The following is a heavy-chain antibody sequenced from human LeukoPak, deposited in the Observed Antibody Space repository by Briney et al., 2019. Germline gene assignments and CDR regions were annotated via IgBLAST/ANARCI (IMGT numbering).Heavy chain of an antibody. CDR3: ARDRPGGSSLDY. J-gene: IGHJ4*02. V-gene: IGHV4-59*01. CDR1: GGSISSYY. CDR2: ISYSGST. D-gene: IGHD6-13*01. Sequence: SETLSLTCTVSGGSISSYYWSWIRQSPGKGLEWIGYISYSGSTNYNPSLKSRVTISVDTSKNQFSLKLSSVTAADTAVYYCARDRPGGSSLDYWGQGTLVTVSS.